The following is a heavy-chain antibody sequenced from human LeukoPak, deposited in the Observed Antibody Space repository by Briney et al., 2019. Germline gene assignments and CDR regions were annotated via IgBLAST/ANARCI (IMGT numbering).Heavy chain of an antibody. J-gene: IGHJ4*02. V-gene: IGHV4-59*01. CDR3: ARWSAYSTTNYFDY. Sequence: GTLRLSCAASGFRFSSYGMSWVRQPPGKGLEWIGYIYYSGSTNYNPSLKSRVTISVDTSKNHFSLKLSSVTAADTAVYYCARWSAYSTTNYFDYWGQGTLVTVSS. CDR1: GFRFSSYG. D-gene: IGHD3-3*01. CDR2: IYYSGST.